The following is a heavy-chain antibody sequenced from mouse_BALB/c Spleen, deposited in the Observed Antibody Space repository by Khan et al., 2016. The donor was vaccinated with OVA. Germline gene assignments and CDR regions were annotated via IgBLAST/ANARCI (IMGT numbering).Heavy chain of an antibody. V-gene: IGHV3-2*02. CDR2: ISYSGST. CDR1: GYSITSDYV. J-gene: IGHJ2*01. D-gene: IGHD1-1*01. CDR3: ARGRLLLRSPDYFDY. Sequence: EVQLQESGPGLLKPSQSLSLTCTVSGYSITSDYVWNWIRQFAGNQLGWMTIISYSGSTTYSPSLKSRISITRDTSKNTFFLQLNTLTSEDTATYYCARGRLLLRSPDYFDYWGQGTTLTVSS.